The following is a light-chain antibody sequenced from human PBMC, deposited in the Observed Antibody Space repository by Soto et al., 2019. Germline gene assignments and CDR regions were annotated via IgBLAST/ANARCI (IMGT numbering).Light chain of an antibody. V-gene: IGLV2-14*01. J-gene: IGLJ1*01. CDR3: SSYTTSSTYV. CDR2: DVS. Sequence: QSALTQPASVSGSPGQSIAISCTGTSSDVGGYNYVSWYQQHPGKAPKLILCDVSNRPSGVSDRFSGSKSGNTASLTFSGLQTEDEADYYCSSYTTSSTYVFGTGTKVTVL. CDR1: SSDVGGYNY.